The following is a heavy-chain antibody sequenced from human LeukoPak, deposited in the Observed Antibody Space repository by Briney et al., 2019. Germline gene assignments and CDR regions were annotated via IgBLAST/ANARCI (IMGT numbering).Heavy chain of an antibody. V-gene: IGHV3-23*01. J-gene: IGHJ4*02. CDR1: GFTFSSYA. CDR3: AKTMGQQWLPWDY. Sequence: PGGSLRLSCAASGFTFSSYAMSWVRQAPGKGLEWVSAISGSGGSTYYADSVKGRFTISRDNSKNTLYLQMNGLRAEDTAVYYCAKTMGQQWLPWDYWGQGTLVTVSS. CDR2: ISGSGGST. D-gene: IGHD6-19*01.